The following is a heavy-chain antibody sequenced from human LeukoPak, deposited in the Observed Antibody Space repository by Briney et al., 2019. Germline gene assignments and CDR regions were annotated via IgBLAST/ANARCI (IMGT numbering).Heavy chain of an antibody. CDR3: ARDAPYSSGWSRSDAFDI. J-gene: IGHJ3*02. CDR1: GGSISSGVYY. Sequence: SQTLSLTCTVSGGSISSGVYYWSWIRQPPGKGLEWIGYIYYSGSTYYNPSLKSRVTISVDTSKDQFSLKLSSVTAADTAVYYCARDAPYSSGWSRSDAFDIWGQGTMVTVSS. CDR2: IYYSGST. V-gene: IGHV4-30-4*01. D-gene: IGHD6-19*01.